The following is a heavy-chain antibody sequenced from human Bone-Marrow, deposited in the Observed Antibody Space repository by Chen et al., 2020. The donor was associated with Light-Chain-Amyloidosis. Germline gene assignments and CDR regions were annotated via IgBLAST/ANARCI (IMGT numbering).Heavy chain of an antibody. CDR1: GFSVSATH. J-gene: IGHJ4*02. CDR2: IYAEGST. CDR3: ARVMTGTEKDY. V-gene: IGHV3-53*02. D-gene: IGHD3-9*01. Sequence: EVQLVETGGTLVQPRGSLTISCVVSGFSVSATHMSWVRQATGKGLECVSVIYAEGSTYNADSVKGRFTISRDNSKNTLFLQMNSLTVEDTAVYYCARVMTGTEKDYWGQGTPVTVSS.